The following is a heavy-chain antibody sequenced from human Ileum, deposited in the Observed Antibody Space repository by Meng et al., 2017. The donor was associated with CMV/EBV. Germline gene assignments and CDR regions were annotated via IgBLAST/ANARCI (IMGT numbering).Heavy chain of an antibody. D-gene: IGHD3-3*01. J-gene: IGHJ4*02. CDR2: ISYAGTNI. CDR3: ARTQGNSDSPREYFDS. V-gene: IGHV3-30*14. Sequence: GGSLRLSCVASGFTFGTYAMHWVRQAPGKGLEWVAVISYAGTNIKYSDSVQGRFSISRDNSKNTVYRQLNSLRVDDTAVYYCARTQGNSDSPREYFDSWGQGTLVTVSS. CDR1: GFTFGTYA.